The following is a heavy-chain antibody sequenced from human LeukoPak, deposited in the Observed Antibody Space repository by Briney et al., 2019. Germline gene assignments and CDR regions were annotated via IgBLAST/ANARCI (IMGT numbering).Heavy chain of an antibody. Sequence: GGSLRLSCAASEFIFSNYWMHWVRQAPRQGLVWVSRINSDGSFTSYADSVKGRFTISRDNAKNTLYLQMNSLRAEDTAIYYCARVQVLGTYDWFDPWGQGTLVTVSS. D-gene: IGHD4/OR15-4a*01. J-gene: IGHJ5*02. CDR1: EFIFSNYW. CDR2: INSDGSFT. CDR3: ARVQVLGTYDWFDP. V-gene: IGHV3-74*01.